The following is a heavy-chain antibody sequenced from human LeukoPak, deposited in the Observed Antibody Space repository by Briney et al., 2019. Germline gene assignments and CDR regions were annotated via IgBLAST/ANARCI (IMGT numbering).Heavy chain of an antibody. CDR2: IGAYNGNT. J-gene: IGHJ4*02. Sequence: ASVKVSCKASGYTFTSYGISWVRQAPGQGLEWMGWIGAYNGNTNYAQKLQGRVTMTTDTSTSTAYMELRSLRSDDTAVYHCARECGGSEWLTAVDYWGQGTLVTVSS. V-gene: IGHV1-18*01. CDR3: ARECGGSEWLTAVDY. D-gene: IGHD5-12*01. CDR1: GYTFTSYG.